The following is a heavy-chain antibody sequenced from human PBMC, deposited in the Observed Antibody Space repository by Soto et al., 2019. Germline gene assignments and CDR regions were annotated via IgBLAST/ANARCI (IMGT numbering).Heavy chain of an antibody. CDR2: ISSNGGST. CDR1: GFTFSSYA. J-gene: IGHJ4*02. CDR3: AKDFRVFEYFDWLFSKYYFDY. Sequence: PGGSLRLSCSASGFTFSSYAMHWVRQAPGKGLEYVSAISSNGGSTYYADSVKGRFTISRDNSKNTLYLQMSSLRAEDTAVYYCAKDFRVFEYFDWLFSKYYFDYWGQGTLVTVSS. V-gene: IGHV3-64D*08. D-gene: IGHD3-9*01.